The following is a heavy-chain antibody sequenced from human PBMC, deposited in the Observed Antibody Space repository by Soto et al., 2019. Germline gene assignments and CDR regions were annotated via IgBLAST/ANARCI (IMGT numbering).Heavy chain of an antibody. D-gene: IGHD2-15*01. J-gene: IGHJ5*02. CDR3: ARGIATGQLDP. CDR2: INPDNGNT. V-gene: IGHV1-3*01. Sequence: GASVKVSCTASGYTFTRYTMNWVRQAPEQRLEWMGWINPDNGNTKSSQKFQDRVIITRDTSASTAYMDLSSLRSEDTAVYYCARGIATGQLDPWGQGTLVTVSS. CDR1: GYTFTRYT.